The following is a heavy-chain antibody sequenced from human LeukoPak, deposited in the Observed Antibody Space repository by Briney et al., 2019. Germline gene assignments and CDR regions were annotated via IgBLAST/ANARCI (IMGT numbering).Heavy chain of an antibody. CDR3: ARRRGGYYESDY. D-gene: IGHD1-26*01. V-gene: IGHV1-18*04. CDR2: ISVYNGNT. CDR1: GYTFTDYY. J-gene: IGHJ4*02. Sequence: ASVKVSCKASGYTFTDYYLHWVRQAPGQGLEWMGWISVYNGNTNYAQNLQGRVTMTTDTSTNTAYMELRSLRSDDTAVYYCARRRGGYYESDYWGQGTLVTVSS.